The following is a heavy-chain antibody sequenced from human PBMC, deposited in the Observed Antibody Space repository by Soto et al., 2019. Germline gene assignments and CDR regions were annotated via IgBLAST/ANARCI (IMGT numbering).Heavy chain of an antibody. J-gene: IGHJ3*02. V-gene: IGHV4-34*01. Sequence: PSETLSLTCAVYGGSFSGYYWSWIRQPPGKGLEWIGEINHSGSTNYNPSLKSRVTISVDTSKNQFSLKLSSVTAADTAVYYCARRRNYEAFDIWGQGTMVTVSS. CDR2: INHSGST. CDR1: GGSFSGYY. D-gene: IGHD1-7*01. CDR3: ARRRNYEAFDI.